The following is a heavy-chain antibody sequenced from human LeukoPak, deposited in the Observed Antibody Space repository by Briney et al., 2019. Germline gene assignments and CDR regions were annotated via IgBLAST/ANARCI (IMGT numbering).Heavy chain of an antibody. Sequence: PGGSLRLSCAASGFTFSSYSMNWVRQAPGKGLEWVSSISSSSYIYYADSVKGRFTISRDNAKNSLYLQMNSLRAEDTAVYYCASQSSGYRYGPPDYWGQGTLVTVSS. CDR2: ISSSSYI. V-gene: IGHV3-21*01. CDR1: GFTFSSYS. CDR3: ASQSSGYRYGPPDY. J-gene: IGHJ4*02. D-gene: IGHD3-3*01.